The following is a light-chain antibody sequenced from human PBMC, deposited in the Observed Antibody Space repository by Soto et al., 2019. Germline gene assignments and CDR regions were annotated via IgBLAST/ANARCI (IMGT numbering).Light chain of an antibody. CDR2: EVS. CDR1: SSDVGDYNY. Sequence: QSALAQPASVSGSPGQSITLSCTGTSSDVGDYNYVSWYQQHPGKAPKLMIYEVSNRPSGVSSRFSGSKSGNTASLTISGLQAEDEADYYCSSYTSSSTYVFGTGTKLTVL. J-gene: IGLJ1*01. V-gene: IGLV2-14*01. CDR3: SSYTSSSTYV.